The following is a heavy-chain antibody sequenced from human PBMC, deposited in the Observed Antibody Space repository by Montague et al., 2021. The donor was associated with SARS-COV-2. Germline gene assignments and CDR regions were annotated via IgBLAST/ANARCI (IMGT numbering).Heavy chain of an antibody. V-gene: IGHV4-39*07. Sequence: SETLSLTCTVSGGPISSSSYYWGWIRQPPGKGLEWIGRIDYSGSTYYNPSLKSRVTISVDTSKNQFSLKLSSVTAADTAVYYCARGGRRDIVLVVYDQWYVLDVRGQGT. CDR3: ARGGRRDIVLVVYDQWYVLDV. CDR2: IDYSGST. J-gene: IGHJ6*02. D-gene: IGHD2-8*02. CDR1: GGPISSSSYY.